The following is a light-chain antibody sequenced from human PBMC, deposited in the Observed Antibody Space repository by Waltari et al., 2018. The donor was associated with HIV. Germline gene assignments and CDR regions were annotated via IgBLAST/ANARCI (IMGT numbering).Light chain of an antibody. J-gene: IGKJ1*01. V-gene: IGKV1-5*03. Sequence: DIQMTQSPSTLSASVGDRVTITCRASQSISSRLAWYQQKPGKAPKLLIYKASSLESGVPSRFSGSGSGTEFTLTISSLQPDDFAAYYCQQYNSYSQTFGQGTKVEMK. CDR3: QQYNSYSQT. CDR2: KAS. CDR1: QSISSR.